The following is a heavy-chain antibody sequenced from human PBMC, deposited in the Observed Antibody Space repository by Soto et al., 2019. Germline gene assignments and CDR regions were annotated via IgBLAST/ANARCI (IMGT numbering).Heavy chain of an antibody. CDR3: ARYTTANPQLWFDP. CDR1: GFTFSDYY. V-gene: IGHV3-11*06. J-gene: IGHJ5*02. CDR2: ISSSSSYT. D-gene: IGHD2-21*02. Sequence: QVQLVESGGGLVKPGGSLRLSCAASGFTFSDYYMSWIRQAPGKGLEWVSYISSSSSYTNYADSVKGRFTISRDNAKNSLYLQMNSLRAEDTAVYYCARYTTANPQLWFDPWGQGTLVTVSS.